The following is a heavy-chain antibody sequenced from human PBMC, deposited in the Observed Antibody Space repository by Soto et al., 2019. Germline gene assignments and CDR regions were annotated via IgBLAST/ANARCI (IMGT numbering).Heavy chain of an antibody. Sequence: SQTLSLTCAISGDSVSSNSAAWDWIRQSPSRGLEWLGRTYYRSKWYNDYAVSVKSRITINPDTSKNQFSLQLNSVTPEDTAVYYCARSPQLAHLPEYFQHWGQGTLVTVSS. CDR2: TYYRSKWYN. D-gene: IGHD6-13*01. V-gene: IGHV6-1*01. J-gene: IGHJ1*01. CDR1: GDSVSSNSAA. CDR3: ARSPQLAHLPEYFQH.